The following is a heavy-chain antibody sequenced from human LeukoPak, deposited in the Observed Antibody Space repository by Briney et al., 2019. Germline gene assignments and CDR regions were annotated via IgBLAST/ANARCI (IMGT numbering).Heavy chain of an antibody. CDR3: ARSMYYDSSGDSPDY. Sequence: GSLRLSCAASGFTFSSYWMSWVRQAPGKGLEWVANIKQDGSEKYYVDSVKGRFTISRDNAKNSLYLQMNSLRAEDTAVYYCARSMYYDSSGDSPDYWGQGTLVTVSS. CDR2: IKQDGSEK. J-gene: IGHJ4*02. D-gene: IGHD3-22*01. CDR1: GFTFSSYW. V-gene: IGHV3-7*01.